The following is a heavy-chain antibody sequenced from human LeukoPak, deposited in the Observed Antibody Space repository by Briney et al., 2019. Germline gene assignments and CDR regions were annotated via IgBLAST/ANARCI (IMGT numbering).Heavy chain of an antibody. CDR1: GYSISSGYY. D-gene: IGHD2-15*01. CDR3: ARPRGSCSGGSCYYYYFDY. V-gene: IGHV4-38-2*01. J-gene: IGHJ4*02. CDR2: IYRSGST. Sequence: PSETLSLTCAVSGYSISSGYYWGWIRQPPGKGLEWIGSIYRSGSTYYNPSLKSRVTISVDTSKNQFSLKLSSVTAADTAVYYCARPRGSCSGGSCYYYYFDYWGQGTLVTVSS.